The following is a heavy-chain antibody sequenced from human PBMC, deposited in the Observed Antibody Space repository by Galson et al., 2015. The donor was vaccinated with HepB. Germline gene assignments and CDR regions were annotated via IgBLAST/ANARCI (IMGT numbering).Heavy chain of an antibody. D-gene: IGHD2-21*02. J-gene: IGHJ4*01. CDR3: AKSPVVTAIPDY. CDR1: GGTFSSYA. Sequence: SCKASGGTFSSYAMSWVRQAPGKGLEWVSAISGSGGSTYYADSVKGRFTISRDNSKNTLYLQMNSLRAEDTAVYYCAKSPVVTAIPDYWGQGTLATVSS. V-gene: IGHV3-23*01. CDR2: ISGSGGST.